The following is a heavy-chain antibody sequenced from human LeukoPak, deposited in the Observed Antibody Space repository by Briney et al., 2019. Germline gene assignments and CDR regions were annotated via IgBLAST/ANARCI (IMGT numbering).Heavy chain of an antibody. CDR1: GFTFSSYG. Sequence: PGRSLRLSCAASGFTFSSYGMHWVRQAPGKGLEWVAVISYDGSNKCYADSVKGRFTISRDNSKNTLYLQMNSLRAEDTAVYYCAKTTIGYCSSTSCYYSPLDYWGQGTLVTVSS. V-gene: IGHV3-30*18. CDR3: AKTTIGYCSSTSCYYSPLDY. D-gene: IGHD2-2*01. J-gene: IGHJ4*02. CDR2: ISYDGSNK.